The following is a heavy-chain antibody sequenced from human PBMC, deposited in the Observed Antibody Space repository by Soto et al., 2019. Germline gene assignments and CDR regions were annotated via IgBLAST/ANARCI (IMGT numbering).Heavy chain of an antibody. CDR1: GYSISTSNW. V-gene: IGHV4-28*01. CDR2: IYHSGAT. D-gene: IGHD2-2*01. J-gene: IGHJ4*02. CDR3: ARYFCTSTTCNGEFDY. Sequence: QLQLQESGPGLVKPSATLSLTCAVSGYSISTSNWWGWIRQPPGKGLEWIGYIYHSGATYYNPSLNSRVTMSVETSKNQVSLKLSSVTAVDTAVYYCARYFCTSTTCNGEFDYWGQGTLVTVSS.